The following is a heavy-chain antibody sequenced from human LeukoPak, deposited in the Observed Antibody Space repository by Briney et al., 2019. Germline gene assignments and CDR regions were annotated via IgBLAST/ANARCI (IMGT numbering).Heavy chain of an antibody. D-gene: IGHD2-2*01. CDR2: ISSSGSTI. CDR3: ARESPDDIVVVPAAVLNWFDP. CDR1: GFTFSDYY. Sequence: PGGSLRLSYAASGFTFSDYYMSWIRPPPGKGLEGVSYISSSGSTIYYADSVKGRFTISRDNAKNSLYLQMNSLRAEDTAVYYCARESPDDIVVVPAAVLNWFDPWGEGTLVTVSS. J-gene: IGHJ5*02. V-gene: IGHV3-11*04.